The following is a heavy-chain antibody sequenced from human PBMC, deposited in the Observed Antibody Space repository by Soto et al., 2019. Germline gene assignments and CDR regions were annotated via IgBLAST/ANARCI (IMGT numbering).Heavy chain of an antibody. CDR3: ARDLLTTVTHRDFDY. CDR1: GYSFTTHG. V-gene: IGHV1-18*01. J-gene: IGHJ4*02. Sequence: QVQMVQSASEVKEPGASVKVSCKTSGYSFTTHGISWVRQAPGQGLEWMGWVSAFNGDTNYAPGLHDRVTMTTDISARTAYMELRSLTSDDTAVYYCARDLLTTVTHRDFDYWGQGTLVTVSS. D-gene: IGHD4-17*01. CDR2: VSAFNGDT.